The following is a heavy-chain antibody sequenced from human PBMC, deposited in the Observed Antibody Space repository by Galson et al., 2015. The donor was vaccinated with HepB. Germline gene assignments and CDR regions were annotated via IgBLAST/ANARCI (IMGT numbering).Heavy chain of an antibody. Sequence: SLRLSCAGSGFTFSNYAMHWVRQAPGKGLEWVAVIAYDGSNKYYADSVKGRFTISTDNSQNTLYLQMNSLRPEDTAVYYCASEKYGTYYFDYWGQGTLVTVSS. V-gene: IGHV3-30-3*01. J-gene: IGHJ4*02. CDR1: GFTFSNYA. D-gene: IGHD1-7*01. CDR3: ASEKYGTYYFDY. CDR2: IAYDGSNK.